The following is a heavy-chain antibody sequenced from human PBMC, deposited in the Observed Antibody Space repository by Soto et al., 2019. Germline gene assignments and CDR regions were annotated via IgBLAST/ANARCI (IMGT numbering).Heavy chain of an antibody. CDR2: IYWDDDK. CDR1: GFSLSTCGVG. V-gene: IGHV2-5*02. J-gene: IGHJ6*02. CDR3: SYLPFMGGSSDLIYFSSIGV. Sequence: QITLKESGPSLVKPTQPLTLTCTFSGFSLSTCGVGVAWIRQPPGKALEWLALIYWDDDKRYRPSLESRLTISKATSKNHMFLTIFNLDSVVTATYLHSYLPFMGGSSDLIYFSSIGVWGHATPIT. D-gene: IGHD2-15*01.